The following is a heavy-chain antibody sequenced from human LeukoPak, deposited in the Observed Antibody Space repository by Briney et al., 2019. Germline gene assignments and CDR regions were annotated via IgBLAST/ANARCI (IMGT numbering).Heavy chain of an antibody. J-gene: IGHJ5*02. CDR1: GGSITNYY. CDR3: ARYSGNSSRWFDP. CDR2: IYYTGAT. Sequence: SETLSLTCTVSGGSITNYYWSWIRQPPGKGLEWIGWIYYTGATQYNPSLRGRITFSVDTSQNQFSLKLTSVTAADTAVYYCARYSGNSSRWFDPWGQGTLVTVS. D-gene: IGHD1-26*01. V-gene: IGHV4-59*01.